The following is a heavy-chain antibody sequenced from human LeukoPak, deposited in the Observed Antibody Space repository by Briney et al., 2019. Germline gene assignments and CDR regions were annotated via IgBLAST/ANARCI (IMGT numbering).Heavy chain of an antibody. J-gene: IGHJ5*02. D-gene: IGHD3-3*01. Sequence: SETLSLTCTVSGYSISSGYYWGWIRPPPGKGLEWIGSIYHSGSTYYNPSLKSRVTISVDTSKNQFSLKLSSVTAADTAVYYCARGAHTIFGGSRFDPWGQGTLVTVSS. CDR2: IYHSGST. CDR3: ARGAHTIFGGSRFDP. CDR1: GYSISSGYY. V-gene: IGHV4-38-2*02.